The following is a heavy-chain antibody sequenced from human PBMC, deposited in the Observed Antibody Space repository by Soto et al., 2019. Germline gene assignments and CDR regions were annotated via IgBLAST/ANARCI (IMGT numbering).Heavy chain of an antibody. CDR1: GDSVSINSAA. V-gene: IGHV6-1*01. D-gene: IGHD6-13*01. Sequence: SPTLSLTCAISGDSVSINSAAWNWIRQSPSRGLEWLGRTYYRSKWYNDYAVSVKSRITINPDTSKNQFSLQLNSVTPEDTAVYYCARDTQQLAYNWFDPWGQGTLVTVSS. CDR3: ARDTQQLAYNWFDP. J-gene: IGHJ5*02. CDR2: TYYRSKWYN.